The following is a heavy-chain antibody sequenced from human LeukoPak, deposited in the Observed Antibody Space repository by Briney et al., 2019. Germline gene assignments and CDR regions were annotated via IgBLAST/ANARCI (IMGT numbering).Heavy chain of an antibody. CDR1: GFAFSSYG. J-gene: IGHJ5*02. D-gene: IGHD5-12*01. V-gene: IGHV3-33*01. Sequence: GGSLRLSCAASGFAFSSYGMHWVRQAPGKGLEWVAVIWYDGSNKYYADSVKGRFTISRDNSKNTLYQQMNSLRAEDTAVYYCARDSGYDRSWFDPWGQGTLVTVSS. CDR3: ARDSGYDRSWFDP. CDR2: IWYDGSNK.